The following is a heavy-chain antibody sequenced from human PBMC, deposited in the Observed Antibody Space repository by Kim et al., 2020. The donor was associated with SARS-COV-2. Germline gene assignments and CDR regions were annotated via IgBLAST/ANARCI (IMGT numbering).Heavy chain of an antibody. Sequence: DSVKGRFPISRDNAKNALYLQRDSLRAEDTAVYYCARNENYDILTGPLFYWGQGTPVTVSS. V-gene: IGHV3-11*04. CDR3: ARNENYDILTGPLFY. J-gene: IGHJ4*02. D-gene: IGHD3-9*01.